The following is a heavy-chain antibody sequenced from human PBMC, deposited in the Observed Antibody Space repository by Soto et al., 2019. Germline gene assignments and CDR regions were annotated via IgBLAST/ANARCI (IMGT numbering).Heavy chain of an antibody. D-gene: IGHD2-15*01. CDR1: GFTFSSHA. CDR2: ISSDGSNK. J-gene: IGHJ4*02. V-gene: IGHV3-30-3*01. Sequence: QVQLVESGGGVVQPGRSLRLSCAVSGFTFSSHAMHWVRQAPGKGLEWVTLISSDGSNKYYADSVKGRFTTSRNNSKNTMYLQMNSLRVEDTTVYYCARHDEGVSHCHLSYWGQGALVTVS. CDR3: ARHDEGVSHCHLSY.